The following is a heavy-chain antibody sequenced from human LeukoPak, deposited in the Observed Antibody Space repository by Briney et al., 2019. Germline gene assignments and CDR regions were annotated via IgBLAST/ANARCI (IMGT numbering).Heavy chain of an antibody. V-gene: IGHV3-33*06. CDR2: IWFDGSDK. Sequence: GGSLRLSCAASGFTFSTYAIHWVRQAPGQGLEWVAVIWFDGSDKYYSDSVKGRFTISRDNSSNTLYLQMNSLRAEDTAVYYCAKDRGNYYQRFFDYWGQGTLVTVSS. J-gene: IGHJ4*02. D-gene: IGHD1-26*01. CDR1: GFTFSTYA. CDR3: AKDRGNYYQRFFDY.